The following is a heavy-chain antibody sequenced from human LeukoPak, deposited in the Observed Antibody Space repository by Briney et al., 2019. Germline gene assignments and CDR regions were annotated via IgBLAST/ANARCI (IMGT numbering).Heavy chain of an antibody. CDR3: ARDAEAYYYDSSGYPRFDY. D-gene: IGHD3-22*01. CDR1: GFTFSDYY. J-gene: IGHJ4*02. CDR2: ISSSGSTI. V-gene: IGHV3-11*04. Sequence: GGSLRLSCAASGFTFSDYYMSWIRQAPGKWLEWVSYISSSGSTIYYADSVKGRFTISRDNAKNSLYLQMNSLRAEDTAVYYCARDAEAYYYDSSGYPRFDYWGQGTLVTVSS.